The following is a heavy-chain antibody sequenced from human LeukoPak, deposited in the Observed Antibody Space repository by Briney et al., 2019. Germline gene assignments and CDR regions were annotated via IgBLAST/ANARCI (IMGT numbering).Heavy chain of an antibody. CDR3: ARGIGSYYFPNFHY. CDR1: GFTVSDNY. V-gene: IGHV3-53*04. D-gene: IGHD1-26*01. Sequence: GGSLRLSCAASGFTVSDNYMSWVRQAPGKGLEWVSVIYSGGSTYYADSVKGRFSISGHIPENTLFLQMNSLKAEDTAVYYCARGIGSYYFPNFHYWGQGTPVTVSS. J-gene: IGHJ4*02. CDR2: IYSGGST.